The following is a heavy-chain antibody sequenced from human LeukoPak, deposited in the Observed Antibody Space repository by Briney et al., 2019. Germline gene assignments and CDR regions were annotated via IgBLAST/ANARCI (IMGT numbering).Heavy chain of an antibody. D-gene: IGHD1-26*01. CDR1: GFTFSSYW. CDR2: INSDGSST. J-gene: IGHJ4*02. CDR3: ASRALSGTYYVYYFDY. Sequence: GGSLRLSCAASGFTFSSYWMHWVRQAPGKGLVWVSRINSDGSSTSYADSVKGRFTISRDNAKNTLYLQMNSLRAEDTAVYYCASRALSGTYYVYYFDYWGQGNLVTVAS. V-gene: IGHV3-74*01.